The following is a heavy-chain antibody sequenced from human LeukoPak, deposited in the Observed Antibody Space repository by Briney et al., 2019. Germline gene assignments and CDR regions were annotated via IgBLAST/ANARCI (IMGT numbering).Heavy chain of an antibody. J-gene: IGHJ1*01. CDR1: GGSISSSNW. CDR3: ASPPETIVGATSAEYFQH. D-gene: IGHD1-26*01. V-gene: IGHV4-4*02. Sequence: PSETLSLTCAVSGGSISSSNWWSWVRQPPGKGLEWIGEIYHSGSTNYNPSLKSRVTISVDKSKNQFSLKLSSVTAADTAVYYCASPPETIVGATSAEYFQHWGQGTLVTVSS. CDR2: IYHSGST.